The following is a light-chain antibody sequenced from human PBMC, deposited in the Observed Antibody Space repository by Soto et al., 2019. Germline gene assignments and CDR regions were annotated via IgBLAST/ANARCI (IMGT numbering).Light chain of an antibody. CDR3: SSYAASNNLGV. J-gene: IGLJ2*01. Sequence: QSVLTQPPSASGSPGQSVTISCIGTSSDVGGYNYVSWYQQHPGQAPKLMIYEVSKRPSGVPDRFSGSKSGNTASLTVSGLQAADENDYYCSSYAASNNLGVFGGGTKLTVL. V-gene: IGLV2-8*01. CDR2: EVS. CDR1: SSDVGGYNY.